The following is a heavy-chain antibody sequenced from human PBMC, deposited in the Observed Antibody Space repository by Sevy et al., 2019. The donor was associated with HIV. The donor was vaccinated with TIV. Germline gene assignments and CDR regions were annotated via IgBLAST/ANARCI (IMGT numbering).Heavy chain of an antibody. V-gene: IGHV1-24*01. J-gene: IGHJ4*02. CDR1: GYTLSEVT. CDR3: ATGGGGFGFDH. Sequence: ASVKVSCKVSGYTLSEVTLHWGRQAPGKGLEWMGGADPEDGETIYAQKFQGRVTMSEDTSTDTAYMELTSLTSEDTAFYYCATGGGGFGFDHWAQGTLVTVSS. CDR2: ADPEDGET. D-gene: IGHD1-26*01.